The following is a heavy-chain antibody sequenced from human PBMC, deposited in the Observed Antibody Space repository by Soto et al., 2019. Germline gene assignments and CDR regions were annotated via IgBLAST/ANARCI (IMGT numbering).Heavy chain of an antibody. D-gene: IGHD3-22*01. J-gene: IGHJ4*01. CDR1: GFTFSNYA. Sequence: QVQLVESGGGVVQPGRSLRLSCAASGFTFSNYAMHWVRQAPGKGLELVAIISYDGSNKYYAESVKGRFTISRDNPKNPGHLQMSRLRPEDTAVYYCARDLSRGITMIALEIHYWGQGNLVTVSS. CDR3: ARDLSRGITMIALEIHY. V-gene: IGHV3-30-3*01. CDR2: ISYDGSNK.